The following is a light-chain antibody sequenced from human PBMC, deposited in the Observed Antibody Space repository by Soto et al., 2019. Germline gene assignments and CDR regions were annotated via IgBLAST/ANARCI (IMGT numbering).Light chain of an antibody. CDR1: QTLRRTY. Sequence: EIVLMQSPGTLSLSPGERATLSCRASQTLRRTYIAWYQQKPGQAPRVLIYVASKRATGIPDRFSGSGSGTDFSLTISRLEPEDFAVYYCHQYDNAPQTYGQGTKVEIK. J-gene: IGKJ2*01. V-gene: IGKV3-20*01. CDR2: VAS. CDR3: HQYDNAPQT.